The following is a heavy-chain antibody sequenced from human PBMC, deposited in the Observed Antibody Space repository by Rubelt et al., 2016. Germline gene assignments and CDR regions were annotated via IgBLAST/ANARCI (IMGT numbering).Heavy chain of an antibody. D-gene: IGHD3-16*02. CDR3: ASAVGYQNQGNFQH. Sequence: QVQLVQSGAEVKKPGASVKVSCKASGYTFTSYAMHWVRQAPGQRLEWMGGIIPIFGTANYAQKFQGRVTITADESTSTAYMGLSSLRSEDTAVYYCASAVGYQNQGNFQHWGQGTLVTVSS. CDR1: GYTFTSYA. J-gene: IGHJ1*01. CDR2: IIPIFGTA. V-gene: IGHV1-69*13.